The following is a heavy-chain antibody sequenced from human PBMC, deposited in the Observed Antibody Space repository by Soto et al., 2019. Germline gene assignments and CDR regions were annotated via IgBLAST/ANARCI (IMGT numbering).Heavy chain of an antibody. CDR3: AKDFRGLGYCSGGSCPKDYYYYGMDV. CDR2: ISYDGSNK. J-gene: IGHJ6*02. D-gene: IGHD2-15*01. V-gene: IGHV3-30*18. Sequence: QVQLVESGGGVVQPGRSLRLSCAASGFTFSSYGMHWVRQAPGKGLEWVAVISYDGSNKYYADSVKGRFTISRDNSKNTLYLQMSSLRAEDTAVYYCAKDFRGLGYCSGGSCPKDYYYYGMDVWGQGTTVTVSS. CDR1: GFTFSSYG.